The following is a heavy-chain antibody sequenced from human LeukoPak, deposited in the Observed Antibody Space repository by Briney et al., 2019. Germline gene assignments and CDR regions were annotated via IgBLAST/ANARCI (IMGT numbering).Heavy chain of an antibody. Sequence: GGSLRLPCAASGFTFSSYAMRWVRQAPGKGLEWVSSVSGSGGSTYYADSVKGRFTISRDNSKNTLYLQMNSLRAEDTAVYYCAKPRAVGVNAFIDYWGQGTLVTVSS. D-gene: IGHD2/OR15-2a*01. J-gene: IGHJ4*02. CDR1: GFTFSSYA. V-gene: IGHV3-23*01. CDR3: AKPRAVGVNAFIDY. CDR2: VSGSGGST.